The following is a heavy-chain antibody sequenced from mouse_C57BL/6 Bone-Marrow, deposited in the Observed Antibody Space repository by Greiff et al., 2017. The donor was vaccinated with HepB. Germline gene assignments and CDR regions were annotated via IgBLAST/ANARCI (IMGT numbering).Heavy chain of an antibody. V-gene: IGHV1-64*01. CDR1: GYTFTSYW. CDR2: IHPNSGST. D-gene: IGHD1-1*01. CDR3: AREDYGSSYCFDY. Sequence: VQLQQPGAELVKPGASVKLSCKASGYTFTSYWMHWVKQRPGQGLEWIGMIHPNSGSTNDNEKFKSKATLTVDKSSSTAYMQLSSLTSEDSAVYYCAREDYGSSYCFDYWGQGTTLTVSS. J-gene: IGHJ2*01.